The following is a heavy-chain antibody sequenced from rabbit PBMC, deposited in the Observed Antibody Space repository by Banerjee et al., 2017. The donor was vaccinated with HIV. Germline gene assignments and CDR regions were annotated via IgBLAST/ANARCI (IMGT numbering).Heavy chain of an antibody. V-gene: IGHV1S45*01. CDR2: IYSGSGST. J-gene: IGHJ4*01. D-gene: IGHD1-1*01. Sequence: QEQLVESGGGLVQPEGSLTLTCTASGIDFSSSYYMCWVRQAPGKGLEWIGCIYSGSGSTYYASWARGRFTISKTSSTTVTLQMTSLTAADTATYFCARDIAGSSGYSNLWGQGTLVTVS. CDR1: GIDFSSSYY. CDR3: ARDIAGSSGYSNL.